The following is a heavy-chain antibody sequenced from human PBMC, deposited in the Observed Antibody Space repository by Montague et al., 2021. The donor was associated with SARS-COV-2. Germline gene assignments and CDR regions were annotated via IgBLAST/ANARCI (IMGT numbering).Heavy chain of an antibody. CDR2: IGAGGDT. D-gene: IGHD5-24*01. J-gene: IGHJ4*02. CDR1: GFTFSRHD. Sequence: SLRLSCAASGFTFSRHDMHWTRQATGKGLEWVSGIGAGGDTYYAASVKGRSSISRENDKNFLYLQINSLRAGDTAVYYCARDSVDGLDYWGQGILVTVSS. CDR3: ARDSVDGLDY. V-gene: IGHV3-13*01.